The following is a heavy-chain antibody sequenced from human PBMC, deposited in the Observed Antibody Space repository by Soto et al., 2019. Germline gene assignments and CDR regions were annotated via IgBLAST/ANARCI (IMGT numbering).Heavy chain of an antibody. CDR1: GGSISNIDFY. CDR2: MYYSGST. D-gene: IGHD5-18*01. V-gene: IGHV4-39*01. CDR3: ASPLPVDTAMVDYYYYYGMDV. J-gene: IGHJ6*02. Sequence: SETLSLTCTVSGGSISNIDFYRGCLRQTPGKGLEFIGSMYYSGSTYYNPSLKSRVTISVDTSKNQFSLKLSSVTAADTAVYYCASPLPVDTAMVDYYYYYGMDVWGQGTTVTVSS.